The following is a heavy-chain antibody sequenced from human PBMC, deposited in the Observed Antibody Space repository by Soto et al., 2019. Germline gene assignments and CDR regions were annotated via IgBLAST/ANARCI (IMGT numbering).Heavy chain of an antibody. V-gene: IGHV3-53*01. D-gene: IGHD3-22*01. CDR3: ARDRVESGYPEYFQH. Sequence: EVQLVESGGGLIQPGGSLRLSCAASGFTVSSNYMSWVRQAPGKGLAWVSVIYSGGITYYADSVKGRFTISRDNSKNTLYLQMNSLRAEDTAVYYCARDRVESGYPEYFQHWGQGTLVTFSS. CDR2: IYSGGIT. J-gene: IGHJ1*01. CDR1: GFTVSSNY.